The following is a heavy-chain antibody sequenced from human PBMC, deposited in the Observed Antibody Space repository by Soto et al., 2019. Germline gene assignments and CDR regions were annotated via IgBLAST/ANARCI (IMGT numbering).Heavy chain of an antibody. V-gene: IGHV3-23*01. CDR2: ISGSGGST. Sequence: WGSLRLSCAASVFTCSSYAMSWFRQAPGKGLEWVSAISGSGGSTYYADSVKGRFTISRDNSKNTLYLQMNSLRAEDTAVYYCAKDPTYYYDSSGYYGFDPWGQGTLVTVSS. J-gene: IGHJ5*02. D-gene: IGHD3-22*01. CDR1: VFTCSSYA. CDR3: AKDPTYYYDSSGYYGFDP.